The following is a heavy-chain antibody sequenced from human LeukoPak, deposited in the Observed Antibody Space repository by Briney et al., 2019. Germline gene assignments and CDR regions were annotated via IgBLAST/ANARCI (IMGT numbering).Heavy chain of an antibody. D-gene: IGHD2-15*01. J-gene: IGHJ4*02. CDR1: GYTFTSYG. CDR2: IIPILGIA. V-gene: IGHV1-69*04. Sequence: GASVKVSCKASGYTFTSYGISWVRQAPGQGLEWMGRIIPILGIANYAQKFQGRVTITADKSTSTAYMELSSLRSEDTAVYYCATKGGSYCSGGSCYDYWGQGTLVTVSS. CDR3: ATKGGSYCSGGSCYDY.